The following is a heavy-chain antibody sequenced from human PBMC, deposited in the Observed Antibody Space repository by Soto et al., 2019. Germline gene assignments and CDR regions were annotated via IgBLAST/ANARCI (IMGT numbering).Heavy chain of an antibody. CDR3: VRDVPRCSGGSCGDAFDI. CDR1: GVSIISGGYY. V-gene: IGHV4-31*03. CDR2: IYYSGST. Sequence: SETLSLTCTVSGVSIISGGYYWSWIRQHPGKGLEWIGYIYYSGSTYYNPSLKSRVTISVDTSKNQFSLKLSSVTAADTAVYYFVRDVPRCSGGSCGDAFDIWGQGTMVTVSS. J-gene: IGHJ3*02. D-gene: IGHD2-15*01.